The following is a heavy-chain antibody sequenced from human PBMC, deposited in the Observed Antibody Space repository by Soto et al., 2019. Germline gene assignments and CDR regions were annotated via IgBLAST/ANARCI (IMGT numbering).Heavy chain of an antibody. CDR3: ARDTVHWGYNYYYGMDV. J-gene: IGHJ6*02. CDR2: IKQDGSEK. D-gene: IGHD7-27*01. CDR1: GFTFSNYW. Sequence: PGGSLRLSCAASGFTFSNYWMSWVRQAPGKGLEWVANIKQDGSEKYYVDSVKGRFTISRDNAKNSLYLQMNSLRAEDTAVYYCARDTVHWGYNYYYGMDVWGQGTTVTVSS. V-gene: IGHV3-7*01.